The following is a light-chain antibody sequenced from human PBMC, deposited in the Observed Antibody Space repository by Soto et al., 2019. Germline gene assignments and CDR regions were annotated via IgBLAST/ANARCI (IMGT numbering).Light chain of an antibody. CDR2: AAS. CDR3: QQSHRAPYT. Sequence: IQLTQSPSSLSTSVGDSVTITCRASQSISNFLNWYQHKPGKAPDLLIYAASTLFSGVPSRFRGSGSGTDFTLTITSLQPEDFATYYCQQSHRAPYTFGQGTKLEIK. J-gene: IGKJ2*01. CDR1: QSISNF. V-gene: IGKV1-39*01.